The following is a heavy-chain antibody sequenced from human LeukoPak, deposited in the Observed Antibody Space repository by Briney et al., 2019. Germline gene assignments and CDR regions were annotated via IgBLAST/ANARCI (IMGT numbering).Heavy chain of an antibody. CDR3: ARPGSGWAYDAFDI. CDR2: INHSGST. CDR1: GGSLNDYD. Sequence: SETLSLTCAVSGGSLNDYDWCWIRQPPGKGLEWLGEINHSGSTNYNPSLQSRITLSMDKSKSHFSLNLRFVTAADTAVYYCARPGSGWAYDAFDIWSLGTMVTVSS. V-gene: IGHV4-34*01. D-gene: IGHD6-19*01. J-gene: IGHJ3*02.